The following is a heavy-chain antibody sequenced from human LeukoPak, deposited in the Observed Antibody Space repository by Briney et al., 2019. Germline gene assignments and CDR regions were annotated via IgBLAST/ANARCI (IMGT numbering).Heavy chain of an antibody. J-gene: IGHJ4*02. CDR3: ARVSRAWELHGGGSDY. D-gene: IGHD1-26*01. CDR2: ISAYNGNT. CDR1: GYTFTSYG. V-gene: IGHV1-18*01. Sequence: GASVKVSCKASGYTFTSYGISWVRQAPGQGLEWMGWISAYNGNTNYAQKLQGRVTMTTDTSTSTAYMELRSLRSDDTAVYYCARVSRAWELHGGGSDYWGQGTLVTVSS.